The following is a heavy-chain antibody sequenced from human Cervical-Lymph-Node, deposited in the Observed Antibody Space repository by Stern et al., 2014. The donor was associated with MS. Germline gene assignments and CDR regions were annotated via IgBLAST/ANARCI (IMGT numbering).Heavy chain of an antibody. CDR2: INPGGGGR. J-gene: IGHJ3*01. Sequence: QVQLVQSEAEVKKPVASVNVSCKASGYTFSYYYIHWVRQAPGQGLEWMGIINPGGGGRSHAQMLHGRLTLSSDTSTTSMYRALRSLISEESAVYCCARGMGPHAFDVWGQGTMVTVSS. CDR3: ARGMGPHAFDV. V-gene: IGHV1-46*01. D-gene: IGHD2-8*01. CDR1: GYTFSYYY.